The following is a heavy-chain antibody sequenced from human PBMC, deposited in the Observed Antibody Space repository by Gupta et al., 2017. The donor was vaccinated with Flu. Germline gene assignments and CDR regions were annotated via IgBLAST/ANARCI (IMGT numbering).Heavy chain of an antibody. Sequence: EVQLVESGGGSVQPGGSLSLSCAASGFSFSTYWMHWVRQAPGKGLVWVSRINSDGSSTSFADSVKGRFTISRDNAKNTLYLQMNSLRAEDTAXYXCVRDLXYDRSGYWDYYFDYWGQGTLVTVSS. CDR1: GFSFSTYW. J-gene: IGHJ4*02. CDR3: VRDLXYDRSGYWDYYFDY. V-gene: IGHV3-74*01. D-gene: IGHD3-22*01. CDR2: INSDGSST.